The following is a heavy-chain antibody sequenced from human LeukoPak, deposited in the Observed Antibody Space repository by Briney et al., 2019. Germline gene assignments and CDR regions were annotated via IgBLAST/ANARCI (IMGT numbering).Heavy chain of an antibody. J-gene: IGHJ6*03. D-gene: IGHD1-20*01. CDR1: GFTFSGYS. V-gene: IGHV3-21*01. CDR2: ISSSSSYI. CDR3: ARLSITGTAPSYYYYYMDV. Sequence: GGSLRLSCAASGFTFSGYSMNWVRQAPGKGLEWVSSISSSSSYIYYADSVKGRFTISRDNAKNSLYLQMNSLRAEDTAVYYCARLSITGTAPSYYYYYMDVWGKGTTVTVSS.